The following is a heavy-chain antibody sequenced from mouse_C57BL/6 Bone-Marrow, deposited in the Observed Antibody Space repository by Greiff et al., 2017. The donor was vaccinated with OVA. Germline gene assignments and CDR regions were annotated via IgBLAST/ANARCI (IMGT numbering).Heavy chain of an antibody. CDR2: IYPRSGNT. CDR1: GYTFTSYG. Sequence: QVQLQQSGAELARPGASVKLSCKASGYTFTSYGISWVKQRTGQGLEWIGEIYPRSGNTYYNEKFKGKATLTADKSSSTAYMELRSLTSEDSAVYFCARTYGFWGFITTVHYAMDYWGQGTSVTVSS. V-gene: IGHV1-81*01. D-gene: IGHD1-1*01. J-gene: IGHJ4*01. CDR3: ARTYGFWGFITTVHYAMDY.